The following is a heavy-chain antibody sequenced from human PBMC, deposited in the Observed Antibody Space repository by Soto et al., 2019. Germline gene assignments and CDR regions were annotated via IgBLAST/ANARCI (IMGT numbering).Heavy chain of an antibody. CDR1: GFTFSSYG. D-gene: IGHD6-13*01. Sequence: QVQLVESGGGVVQPGRSLRLSCAASGFTFSSYGMHWVRQAPGKGLEWVAVISYDGSNKYYADSVKGRFTISRDNSKNTLCLQMNSLRAEDTAVYYCAKDAGAGIWYGMDVWGQGTTVTVSS. CDR3: AKDAGAGIWYGMDV. V-gene: IGHV3-30*18. CDR2: ISYDGSNK. J-gene: IGHJ6*02.